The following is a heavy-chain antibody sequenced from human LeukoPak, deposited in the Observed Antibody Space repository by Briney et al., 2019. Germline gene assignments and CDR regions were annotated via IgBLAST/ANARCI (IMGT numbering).Heavy chain of an antibody. CDR2: ISGSGGST. CDR3: AKGLGYCSSTSCYRPSDY. D-gene: IGHD2-2*01. CDR1: GFTFSNYA. J-gene: IGHJ4*02. Sequence: PGGSLRLSCAASGFTFSNYAMSWVRQAPGKGLEWVSAISGSGGSTYYADSVKGRFTISRDNSKNTLYLQMNSLTAEDTAVYYCAKGLGYCSSTSCYRPSDYWGQGTLVTVSS. V-gene: IGHV3-23*01.